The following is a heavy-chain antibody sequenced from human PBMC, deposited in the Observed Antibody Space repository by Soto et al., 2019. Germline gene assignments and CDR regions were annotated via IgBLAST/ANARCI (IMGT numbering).Heavy chain of an antibody. D-gene: IGHD5-18*01. CDR3: AREGYNFGPFDY. J-gene: IGHJ4*02. V-gene: IGHV4-59*01. Sequence: SETLSLTCTVSGGSLSSYYWSWIRRPPGMGLEWIASISYSGTTNYNSSLKSRVTISIDTSKNQFSLKFNSVAAADTAVYYCAREGYNFGPFDYWGQGALVTVSS. CDR1: GGSLSSYY. CDR2: ISYSGTT.